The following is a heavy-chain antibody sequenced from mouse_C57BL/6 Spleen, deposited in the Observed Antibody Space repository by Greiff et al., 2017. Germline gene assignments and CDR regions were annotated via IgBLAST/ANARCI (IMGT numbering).Heavy chain of an antibody. V-gene: IGHV5-9-1*02. Sequence: EVNVVESGEGLVKPGGSLKLSCAASGFTFSSYAMSWVRQTPEKRLEWVAYISSGGDYIYYADTVKGRFTISRDNARNTLYLQMSSLKSEDTAMYYCTRVDSKGFAYWGQGTLVTVSA. CDR1: GFTFSSYA. J-gene: IGHJ3*01. CDR2: ISSGGDYI. CDR3: TRVDSKGFAY. D-gene: IGHD2-5*01.